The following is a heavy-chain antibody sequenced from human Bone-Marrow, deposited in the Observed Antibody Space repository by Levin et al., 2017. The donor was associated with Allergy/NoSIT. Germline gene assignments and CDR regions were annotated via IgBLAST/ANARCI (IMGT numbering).Heavy chain of an antibody. Sequence: SETLSLTCAVYGGSFSGYYWSWIRQPPGKGLEWIGEINHSGSTNYNPSLKSRVTISVDTSKNQFSLKLSSVTAADTAVYYCARGGYYGSGSYCWFDPWGQGTLVTVSS. J-gene: IGHJ5*02. V-gene: IGHV4-34*01. D-gene: IGHD3-10*01. CDR2: INHSGST. CDR1: GGSFSGYY. CDR3: ARGGYYGSGSYCWFDP.